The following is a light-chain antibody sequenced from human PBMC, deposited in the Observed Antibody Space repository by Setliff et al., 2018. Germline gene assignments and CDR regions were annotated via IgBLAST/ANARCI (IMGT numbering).Light chain of an antibody. CDR1: SSDFGSYKY. V-gene: IGLV2-8*01. CDR3: SSYEGSNNYV. J-gene: IGLJ1*01. Sequence: QSVLTQPPSASGSPGQSVTISCTGTSSDFGSYKYVSWYQQHPGKAPKLMIYEVSKRPSGVPDRFSASKSGNTASLTVSGLQAEDEADYYCSSYEGSNNYVFGNGTKVTVL. CDR2: EVS.